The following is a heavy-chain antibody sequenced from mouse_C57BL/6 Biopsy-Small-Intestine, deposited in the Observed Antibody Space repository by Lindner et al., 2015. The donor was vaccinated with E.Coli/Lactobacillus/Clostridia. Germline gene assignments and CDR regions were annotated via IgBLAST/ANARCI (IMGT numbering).Heavy chain of an antibody. CDR2: IIPIFGTA. CDR3: AKGLGNYYYYGMDV. V-gene: IGHV1-81*01. J-gene: IGHJ1*01. Sequence: SVKVSCKASGGTFGSYAISWVRQAPGQGLEWMGGIIPIFGTANYAQEFQGRVTITADESTTTVYMDVSSLRSEDTAVYYCAKGLGNYYYYGMDVWGQGTTVTVSS. D-gene: IGHD1-1*01. CDR1: GGTFGSYA.